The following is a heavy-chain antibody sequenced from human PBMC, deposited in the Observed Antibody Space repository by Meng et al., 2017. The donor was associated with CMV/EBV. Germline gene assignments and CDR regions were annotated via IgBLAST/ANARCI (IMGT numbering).Heavy chain of an antibody. CDR1: GFTFDDYG. D-gene: IGHD3-3*01. J-gene: IGHJ6*02. Sequence: GESLKISCAASGFTFDDYGMSWVRQAPGKGLEWVSGINWNGGSTGYADSVKGRFTISRDNAKNSLYLQMNSLRAEDTAVYYCAREIGVARYDWYGMDVWGQGTTVTVSS. CDR3: AREIGVARYDWYGMDV. CDR2: INWNGGST. V-gene: IGHV3-20*04.